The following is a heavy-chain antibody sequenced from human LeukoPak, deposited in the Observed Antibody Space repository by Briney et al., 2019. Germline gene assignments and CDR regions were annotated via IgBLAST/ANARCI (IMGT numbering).Heavy chain of an antibody. Sequence: PSETLSLTCAVYGGSFSGYYWSWIRQPPGKGLEWIGEINHSGSTNYNPSLKSRVTISVDTSKNQFSLKLSSVTAADTAVYYCARDSGYDWIYYGMDVWGQGTTVTVSS. CDR1: GGSFSGYY. D-gene: IGHD5-12*01. J-gene: IGHJ6*02. CDR2: INHSGST. CDR3: ARDSGYDWIYYGMDV. V-gene: IGHV4-34*01.